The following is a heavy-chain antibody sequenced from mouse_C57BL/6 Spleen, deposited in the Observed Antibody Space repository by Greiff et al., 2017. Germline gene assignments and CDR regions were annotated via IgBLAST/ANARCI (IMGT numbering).Heavy chain of an antibody. Sequence: QVQLQQSGPGLVAPSQSLSITCTVSGFSLTSYGVHWVRQPPGKGLEWLVVIWSDGSTTYNSALKSRLSNSTDNSTSQVFLKMNSLQTDDTAMYYCARHGNFYAMDYWGQGTSVTVSS. V-gene: IGHV2-6-1*01. CDR1: GFSLTSYG. D-gene: IGHD4-1*01. CDR3: ARHGNFYAMDY. CDR2: IWSDGST. J-gene: IGHJ4*01.